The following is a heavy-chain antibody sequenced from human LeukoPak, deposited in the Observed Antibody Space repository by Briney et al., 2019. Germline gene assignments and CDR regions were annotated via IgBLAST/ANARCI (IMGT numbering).Heavy chain of an antibody. J-gene: IGHJ4*02. CDR2: INQDGSEE. CDR1: GFTLCHYW. V-gene: IGHV3-7*01. D-gene: IGHD5-12*01. Sequence: GFLRLFCAASGFTLCHYWMTWVRQAPGKGLEWVAQINQDGSEEYYMDSVKARFTISRDNAKNSVFLQMNSLRAEDTAVYYCVRDGGVSGYDLLDYWGQGTLVTVSS. CDR3: VRDGGVSGYDLLDY.